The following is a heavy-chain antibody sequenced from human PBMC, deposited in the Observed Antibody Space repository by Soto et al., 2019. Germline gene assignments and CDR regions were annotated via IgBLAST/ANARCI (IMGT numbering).Heavy chain of an antibody. CDR3: ARDAQFYYDSSGFYFDY. CDR2: IYYSGST. CDR1: GGSISSGGYY. J-gene: IGHJ4*02. D-gene: IGHD3-22*01. Sequence: SETLSLTCTVSGGSISSGGYYWSWIRQHPGKGLEWIGYIYYSGSTYYNPSLKSRVTISVDTSKNQFSLKLSSVTAADTAVYYCARDAQFYYDSSGFYFDYWGQGTLVTVSS. V-gene: IGHV4-31*03.